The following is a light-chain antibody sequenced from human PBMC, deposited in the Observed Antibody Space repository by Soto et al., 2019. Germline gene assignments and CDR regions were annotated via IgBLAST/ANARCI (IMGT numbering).Light chain of an antibody. Sequence: EMVLTQSPATLSLSPGERATLSGRASQSVSSYLAWYQQKPGQAPRLLIYDASNRATGIPARFSGSGSGTDFTLTISSLQPEDFAVYYCQQRSNWPPKFGQGTKVEIK. CDR2: DAS. CDR1: QSVSSY. CDR3: QQRSNWPPK. V-gene: IGKV3-11*01. J-gene: IGKJ1*01.